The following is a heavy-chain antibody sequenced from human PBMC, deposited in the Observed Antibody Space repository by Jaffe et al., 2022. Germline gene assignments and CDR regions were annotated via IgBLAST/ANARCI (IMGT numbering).Heavy chain of an antibody. CDR2: IYTSGST. CDR1: GGSISSGSYY. J-gene: IGHJ5*02. CDR3: ARVKWLVRDFVGFDP. V-gene: IGHV4-61*02. Sequence: QVQLQESGPGLVKPSQTLSLTCTVSGGSISSGSYYWSWIRQPAGKGLEWIGRIYTSGSTNYNPSLKSRVTISVDTSKNQFSLKLSSVTAADTAVYYCARVKWLVRDFVGFDPWGQGTLVTVSS. D-gene: IGHD6-19*01.